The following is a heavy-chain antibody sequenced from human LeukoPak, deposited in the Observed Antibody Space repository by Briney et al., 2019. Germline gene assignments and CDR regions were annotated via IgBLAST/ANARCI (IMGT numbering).Heavy chain of an antibody. CDR3: ARQIQDIAAAGTEREN. CDR1: GGSISSSSYY. J-gene: IGHJ4*02. V-gene: IGHV4-39*01. CDR2: IYYSGST. D-gene: IGHD6-13*01. Sequence: SETLSLTCTVSGGSISSSSYYWGWIRQPPGKGLEWIGSIYYSGSTYYNPSLKSRVTISADTSKNQFSLKLSSVTAADTAVYYCARQIQDIAAAGTERENWGQGTLVTVSS.